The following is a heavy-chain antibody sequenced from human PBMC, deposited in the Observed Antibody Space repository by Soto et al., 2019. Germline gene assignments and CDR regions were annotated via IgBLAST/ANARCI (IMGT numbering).Heavy chain of an antibody. CDR1: GGTFSSYA. CDR2: IIPIFGTA. Sequence: QVQLVQSGAEVKKPGSSVKVSCKASGGTFSSYAISWVRQAPGQGLEWMGGIIPIFGTANYAQKFQGRVTITADESTSTAYMELSSLRYEDTAVYYCAREGSGSYFLPGLGFDPWGQGTLVTVSS. D-gene: IGHD1-26*01. V-gene: IGHV1-69*01. J-gene: IGHJ5*02. CDR3: AREGSGSYFLPGLGFDP.